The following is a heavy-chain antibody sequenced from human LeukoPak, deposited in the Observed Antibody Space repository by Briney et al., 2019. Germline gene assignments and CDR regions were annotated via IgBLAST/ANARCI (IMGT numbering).Heavy chain of an antibody. Sequence: PSETLSLTCAVSGGSISSSNWWSWVRQPPGKGLEWIGEIYHSGSTNYNPSLKSRVTISVDKSKNQFSLKLSSVTAADTAVYYCARVSGWAKYYFDYWGQGTLVTVSS. J-gene: IGHJ4*02. CDR1: GGSISSSNW. CDR3: ARVSGWAKYYFDY. D-gene: IGHD6-19*01. V-gene: IGHV4-4*02. CDR2: IYHSGST.